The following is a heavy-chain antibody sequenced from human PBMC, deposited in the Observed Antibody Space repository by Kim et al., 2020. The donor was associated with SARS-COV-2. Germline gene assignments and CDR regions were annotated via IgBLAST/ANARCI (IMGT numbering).Heavy chain of an antibody. V-gene: IGHV4-34*01. D-gene: IGHD4-17*01. CDR2: INHSGST. J-gene: IGHJ4*02. CDR1: GGSFSGYY. Sequence: SETLSLTCAVYGGSFSGYYWSWIRQPPGKGLEWIGEINHSGSTNYNPSLKSRVTISVDTSKNQFSLKLSSVTAADTAVYYCAGRSDRTVTTGYWGQGTLVTVSS. CDR3: AGRSDRTVTTGY.